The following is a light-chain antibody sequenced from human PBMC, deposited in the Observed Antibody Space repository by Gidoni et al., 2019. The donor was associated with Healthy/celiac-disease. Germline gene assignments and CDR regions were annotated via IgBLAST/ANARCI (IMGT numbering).Light chain of an antibody. CDR2: GAS. CDR1: QSVSSSY. J-gene: IGKJ1*01. V-gene: IGKV3-20*01. CDR3: QQYGSSWT. Sequence: ELVLTQSPGTLSLSPGERATLSCRASQSVSSSYLAWYQQKPGQAPRLLIYGASSRATDIPDRFSGSGSGTDFTLTISRLEPEDFAVYYCQQYGSSWTFGQGTKVEIK.